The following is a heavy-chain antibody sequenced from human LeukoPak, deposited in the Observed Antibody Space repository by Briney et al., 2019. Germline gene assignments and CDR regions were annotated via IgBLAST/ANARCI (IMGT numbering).Heavy chain of an antibody. CDR2: ISAYNGNT. D-gene: IGHD5-18*01. Sequence: ASVKVSCKASGYTFTSYGISWVRQAPGQGLEWMGWISAYNGNTNYAQKLQSRVTITTDTSTSTAYMELRSLRSDDTAVYYCARDRGRVQLWFQNLDYWGQGTLVTVSS. CDR3: ARDRGRVQLWFQNLDY. J-gene: IGHJ4*02. CDR1: GYTFTSYG. V-gene: IGHV1-18*01.